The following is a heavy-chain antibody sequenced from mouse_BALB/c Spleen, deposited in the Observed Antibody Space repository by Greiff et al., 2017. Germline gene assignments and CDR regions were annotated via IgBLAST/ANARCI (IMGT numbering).Heavy chain of an antibody. D-gene: IGHD2-14*01. CDR1: GYSITSDYA. CDR2: ISYSGST. J-gene: IGHJ1*01. V-gene: IGHV3-2*02. Sequence: ESGPGLVKPSQSLSLTCTVTGYSITSDYAWNWIRQFPGNKLEWMGYISYSGSTSYNPSLKSRISITRDTSKNQFFLQLNSVTTEDTATYYCARFHYRYDDWYFDVWGAGTTVTVSS. CDR3: ARFHYRYDDWYFDV.